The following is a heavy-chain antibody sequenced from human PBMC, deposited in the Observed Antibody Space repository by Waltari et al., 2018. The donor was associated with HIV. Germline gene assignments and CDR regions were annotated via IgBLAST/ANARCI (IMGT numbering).Heavy chain of an antibody. D-gene: IGHD3-22*01. CDR3: ARDTPITMIVSGFDY. CDR1: GFTFSSYW. CDR2: IKQDGSEK. V-gene: IGHV3-7*01. Sequence: EVQLVESGGGLVQPGGSLRLSCAASGFTFSSYWMSWVRQAPGKGLEWVANIKQDGSEKYYVDSVKGGFTISRDNAKNSLYLQMNSLRAEDTAVYYCARDTPITMIVSGFDYWGQGTLVTVSS. J-gene: IGHJ4*02.